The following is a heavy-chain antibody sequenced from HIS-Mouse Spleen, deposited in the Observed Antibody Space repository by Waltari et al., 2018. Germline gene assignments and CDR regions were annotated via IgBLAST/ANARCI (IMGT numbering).Heavy chain of an antibody. CDR2: INHSGST. J-gene: IGHJ4*02. V-gene: IGHV4-34*01. CDR1: GGAFSGSS. CDR3: ARGRIAAAVDY. Sequence: QVQLQQWGAGLLKPSGTLALTSAVDGGAFSGSSWSWIRQPPGKGLAWIGEINHSGSTNYNPSLKSRVTISVDTYKNQFSLKLSSVTAADTAVYYCARGRIAAAVDYWGQGTLVTVSS. D-gene: IGHD6-13*01.